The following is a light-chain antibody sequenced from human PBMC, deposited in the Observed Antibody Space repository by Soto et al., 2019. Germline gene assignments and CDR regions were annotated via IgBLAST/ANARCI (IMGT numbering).Light chain of an antibody. CDR2: GAF. CDR3: QQYGSAPRT. CDR1: QSVSSYF. Sequence: EIVLTQSPATLSLYPGERATLSCRASQSVSSYFVAWYQQKPGQAPRLLISGAFNRATVVPDRFSGGGSGTDFTLTISRLEAEDFAVYYCQQYGSAPRTFGLGTKVDIK. J-gene: IGKJ1*01. V-gene: IGKV3-20*01.